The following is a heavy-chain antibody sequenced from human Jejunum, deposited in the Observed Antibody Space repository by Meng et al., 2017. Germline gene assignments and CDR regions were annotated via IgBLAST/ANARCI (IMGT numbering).Heavy chain of an antibody. D-gene: IGHD3-22*01. Sequence: GESLKISCTVSGVTFSGSDIHWVRQASGKGLEWVGRIRSKAGSFATAYPASVKGRFTISRDDSENTAYLLMNSLITEDTAVDYCTMYDRGHIWGQGTMVTVSS. CDR2: IRSKAGSFAT. V-gene: IGHV3-73*01. CDR1: GVTFSGSD. CDR3: TMYDRGHI. J-gene: IGHJ3*02.